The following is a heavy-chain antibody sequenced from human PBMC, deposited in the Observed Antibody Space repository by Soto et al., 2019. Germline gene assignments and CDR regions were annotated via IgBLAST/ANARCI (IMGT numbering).Heavy chain of an antibody. CDR2: LSYAGNT. CDR1: GVSITSTTYF. J-gene: IGHJ6*02. Sequence: SETLSLTCAVSGVSITSTTYFWAWIRQPPGKGLEWIGTLSYAGNTYYNPSLQSRVTISADTSKNQFSLMLTSLTAADTAVYYCARQATYTLDVWGQGTTVTVSS. V-gene: IGHV4-39*01. D-gene: IGHD4-4*01. CDR3: ARQATYTLDV.